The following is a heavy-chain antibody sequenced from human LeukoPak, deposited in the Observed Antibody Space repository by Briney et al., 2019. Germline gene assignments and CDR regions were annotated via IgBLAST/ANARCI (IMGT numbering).Heavy chain of an antibody. D-gene: IGHD2-2*03. J-gene: IGHJ4*02. CDR3: AADVDIYY. Sequence: GSLRLSCAASGFPFSSYGMHWVRPAPGKGLEGVAVTSYDGSNKYYADSVKGRFTISRDNSKNTLYLQMNSLRAEDTAVYYCAADVDIYYWGQGTLVTVSS. V-gene: IGHV3-30*03. CDR2: TSYDGSNK. CDR1: GFPFSSYG.